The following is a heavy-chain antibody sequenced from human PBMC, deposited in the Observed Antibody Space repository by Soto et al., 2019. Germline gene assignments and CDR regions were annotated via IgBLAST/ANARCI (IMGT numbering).Heavy chain of an antibody. CDR1: GITFSNYG. J-gene: IGHJ4*02. V-gene: IGHV3-30*03. D-gene: IGHD1-1*01. CDR3: ARRGTAALGTSRNDHFDS. Sequence: AGGSLRLSCAASGITFSNYGMHWVRQAPGRGLEWLAVIAYDGSSKYYAESVRGRFTISRDNARNTVFLQMNSLRGEDTAVYYCARRGTAALGTSRNDHFDSWGQGALVTVSS. CDR2: IAYDGSSK.